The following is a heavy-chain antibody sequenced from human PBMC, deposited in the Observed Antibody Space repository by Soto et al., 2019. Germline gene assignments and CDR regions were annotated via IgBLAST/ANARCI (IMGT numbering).Heavy chain of an antibody. Sequence: LRLSCAASGFTFSSYAMHWVRQAPGKGLEWVAVISYDGSNKYYADSVKGRFTISRDNSKNTLYLQMNSLRAEDTAVYYCARDKKGGLKLRFLEWLLAVWGQGTTVTVSS. CDR2: ISYDGSNK. V-gene: IGHV3-30-3*01. J-gene: IGHJ6*02. CDR1: GFTFSSYA. CDR3: ARDKKGGLKLRFLEWLLAV. D-gene: IGHD3-3*01.